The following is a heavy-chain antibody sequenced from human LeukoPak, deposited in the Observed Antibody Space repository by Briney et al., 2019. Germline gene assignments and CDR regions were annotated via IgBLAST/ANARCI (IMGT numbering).Heavy chain of an antibody. J-gene: IGHJ5*02. Sequence: SQTLSLTCTVSGGSISSGGYYWSWLRQHPGKGLEWIGYIYYSGSPYYNPSLKSRVTLSVDTSKNQFSLKLSSVTAADTAVYYCARGRSTESDNPHYDGSGSYIGNWFDPWGQGTLVTVSS. D-gene: IGHD3-10*01. CDR2: IYYSGSP. CDR3: ARGRSTESDNPHYDGSGSYIGNWFDP. CDR1: GGSISSGGYY. V-gene: IGHV4-31*03.